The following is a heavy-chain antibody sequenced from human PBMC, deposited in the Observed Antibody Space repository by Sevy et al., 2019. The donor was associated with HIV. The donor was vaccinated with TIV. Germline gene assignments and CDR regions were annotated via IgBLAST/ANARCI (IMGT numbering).Heavy chain of an antibody. V-gene: IGHV7-4-1*02. CDR3: AREPGLGSFDV. CDR2: INTNTGNP. Sequence: ASVKVSCKASGYTFTAHGINWVRQAPGQGIEWMGWINTNTGNPTFAQDFTGRFVFSLDTSVSTAYLQITSLKAEDNAVYYCAREPGLGSFDVWGQGTVVTVSS. CDR1: GYTFTAHG. D-gene: IGHD7-27*01. J-gene: IGHJ3*01.